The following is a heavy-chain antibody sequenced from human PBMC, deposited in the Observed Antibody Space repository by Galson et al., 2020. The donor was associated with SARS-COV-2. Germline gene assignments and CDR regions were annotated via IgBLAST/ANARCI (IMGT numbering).Heavy chain of an antibody. CDR1: GFHHSTYT. D-gene: IGHD6-6*01. V-gene: IGHV3-30*01. CDR3: ARDPAPRPAYYFDF. J-gene: IGHJ4*02. Sequence: GESLKLYCAASGFHHSTYTIQWVRQAPGKGLERVAVISSDGSNKNYEDSAKCRLTISRDNYKSTLYLQMTCLRAEDTAVYYCARDPAPRPAYYFDFWGQGTLVTVSS. CDR2: ISSDGSNK.